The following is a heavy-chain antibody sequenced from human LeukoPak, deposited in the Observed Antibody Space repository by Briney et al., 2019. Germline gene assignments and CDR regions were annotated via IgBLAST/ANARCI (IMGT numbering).Heavy chain of an antibody. Sequence: GGSLRLSCAASGFTFSSYGMHWVRQAPGKGLEWVAFIRYDGSNKYYADSVKGRFTISRDNSKNTPYLQMNSLRAEDTAVYYCAKDTTGYYGSGSYYLVQAFDIWGQGTMVTVSS. CDR2: IRYDGSNK. V-gene: IGHV3-30*02. CDR3: AKDTTGYYGSGSYYLVQAFDI. D-gene: IGHD3-10*01. J-gene: IGHJ3*02. CDR1: GFTFSSYG.